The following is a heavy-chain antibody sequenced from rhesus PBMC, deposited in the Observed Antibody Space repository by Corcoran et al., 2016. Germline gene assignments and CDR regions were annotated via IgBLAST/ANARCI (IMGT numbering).Heavy chain of an antibody. Sequence: QVKLQQWGEGLVKPSETLSLTCAVYGGSISGYYWSWIRQPPGKGLEWIGNIDGNSASTNYNPSLKNRVTISKDTSKNQFSLKLSSVTAADTAVYYCARDLPFIAGTTWGLWGPGVLVTVSS. CDR3: ARDLPFIAGTTWGL. D-gene: IGHD1-14*01. CDR2: IDGNSAST. V-gene: IGHV4-73*01. CDR1: GGSISGYY. J-gene: IGHJ5-1*01.